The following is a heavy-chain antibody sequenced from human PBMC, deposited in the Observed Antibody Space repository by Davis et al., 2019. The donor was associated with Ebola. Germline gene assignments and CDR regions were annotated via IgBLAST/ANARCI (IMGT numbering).Heavy chain of an antibody. D-gene: IGHD6-6*01. CDR1: GFTFSDYY. CDR2: ISSSGSTI. V-gene: IGHV3-11*01. CDR3: ARESPVRAARPASPY. J-gene: IGHJ4*02. Sequence: GESLNISCAASGFTFSDYYMSWIRQAPGKGLEWVSYISSSGSTIYYADSVKGRFTISRDNAKNSLYLQMNSLRAEDTAVYYCARESPVRAARPASPYWGQGTLVTVSS.